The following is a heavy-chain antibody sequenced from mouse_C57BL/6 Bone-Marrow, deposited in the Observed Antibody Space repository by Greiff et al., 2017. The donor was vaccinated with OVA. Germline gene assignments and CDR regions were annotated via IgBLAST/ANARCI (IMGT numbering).Heavy chain of an antibody. CDR2: IYPGSGST. D-gene: IGHD2-4*01. Sequence: QVQLKQPGAELVKPGASVKMSCKASGYTFTSYWITWVKQRPGQGLEWIGDIYPGSGSTNYNEKFKSKATLTVDTSSSTAYMLLSSLTSEDSAVYFCARSRLRYYGMDYWGQGTSVTVSS. CDR1: GYTFTSYW. CDR3: ARSRLRYYGMDY. J-gene: IGHJ4*01. V-gene: IGHV1-55*01.